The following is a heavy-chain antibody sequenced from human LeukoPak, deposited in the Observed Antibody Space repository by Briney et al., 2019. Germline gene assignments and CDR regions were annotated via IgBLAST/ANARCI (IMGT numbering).Heavy chain of an antibody. D-gene: IGHD3-10*01. CDR3: ARDRGPRTGFMVREAYDY. CDR1: GFTVSSNY. CDR2: IYSGGST. J-gene: IGHJ4*02. V-gene: IGHV3-53*01. Sequence: PGGSLRLSRAASGFTVSSNYMSWVRQAPGKGLEWVSVIYSGGSTYYADSVKGRFTVSRDNSKNTLYLQMNSLRAEDTAVYYCARDRGPRTGFMVREAYDYWGQGTLVTVSS.